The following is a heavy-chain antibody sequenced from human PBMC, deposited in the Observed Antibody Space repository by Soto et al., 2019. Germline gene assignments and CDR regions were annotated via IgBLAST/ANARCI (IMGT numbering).Heavy chain of an antibody. CDR1: GGTFSSYA. CDR2: IIPIFGTA. D-gene: IGHD2-2*01. CDR3: ASLMSCSRSTSCPLPRTRYYYYYYGMDV. J-gene: IGHJ6*02. V-gene: IGHV1-69*06. Sequence: ASVKVSCKASGGTFSSYAISWVRQAPGQGLEWMGGIIPIFGTANYAQEFQGRVTITADKSTSTAYMELSSLRSEDTAVYYCASLMSCSRSTSCPLPRTRYYYYYYGMDVWGQGTTVTVSS.